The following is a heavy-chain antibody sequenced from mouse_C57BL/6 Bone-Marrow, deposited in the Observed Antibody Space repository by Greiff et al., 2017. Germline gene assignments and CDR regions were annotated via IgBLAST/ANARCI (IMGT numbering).Heavy chain of an antibody. J-gene: IGHJ1*03. Sequence: VHVKQSGPVLVKPGASVKMSCKASGYTFTDYYMNWVKQSHGKSLEWIGVINPYNGGTSYNQKFKGKATLTVDKSSSTAYMELNSLTSEDSAVYYCARPRRYWYFDVWGTGTTVTVSS. CDR1: GYTFTDYY. D-gene: IGHD3-2*02. V-gene: IGHV1-19*01. CDR3: ARPRRYWYFDV. CDR2: INPYNGGT.